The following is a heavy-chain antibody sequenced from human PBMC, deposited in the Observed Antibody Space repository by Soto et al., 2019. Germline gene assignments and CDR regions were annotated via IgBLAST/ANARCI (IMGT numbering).Heavy chain of an antibody. CDR2: IYSGGST. V-gene: IGHV3-53*01. CDR3: ATRPLLPGAP. D-gene: IGHD3-22*01. Sequence: EVQLVESGGGLIQPGGSLRLSCAASGFTFSSNDMNWVRQAPGKGLEWVSLIYSGGSTSYADSVKGRFTISRDNSKNTLYLQMSSLSAEDTAVYYCATRPLLPGAPWGQWTMVTVSS. CDR1: GFTFSSND. J-gene: IGHJ3*01.